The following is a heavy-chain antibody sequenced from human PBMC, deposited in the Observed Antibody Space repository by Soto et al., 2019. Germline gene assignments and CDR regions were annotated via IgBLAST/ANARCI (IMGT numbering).Heavy chain of an antibody. CDR1: GFTFSSYS. Sequence: EVQLVESGGGLVKPGGSLRLSCAASGFTFSSYSMNWVRQAPGKGLEWVSSISSSSSYIYYADSVKGRFTISRDNAKNSLYLQMSSLRSEDTAVYYSARSKMVRGVLIGAYYYYGMDVWGQGTTVSVSS. V-gene: IGHV3-21*01. J-gene: IGHJ6*02. CDR3: ARSKMVRGVLIGAYYYYGMDV. D-gene: IGHD3-10*01. CDR2: ISSSSSYI.